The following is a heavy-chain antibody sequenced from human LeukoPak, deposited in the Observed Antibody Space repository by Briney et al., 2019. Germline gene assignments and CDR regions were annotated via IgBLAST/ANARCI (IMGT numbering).Heavy chain of an antibody. CDR1: GYTFTGYY. J-gene: IGHJ6*03. D-gene: IGHD2-2*01. CDR2: INPNSGRT. V-gene: IGHV1-2*02. Sequence: EASVKVSCKASGYTFTGYYMHWVRQAPGQGLEWMGWINPNSGRTNYAQKFKGRVTMTRNTSISTAYMELSRLRSDDTAVYYCARDRDRPTYCSSTSCPYYYYYMDVWGKGTTVTVSS. CDR3: ARDRDRPTYCSSTSCPYYYYYMDV.